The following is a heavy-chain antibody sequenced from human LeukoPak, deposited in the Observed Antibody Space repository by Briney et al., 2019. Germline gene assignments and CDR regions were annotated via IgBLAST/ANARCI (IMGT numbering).Heavy chain of an antibody. Sequence: PGGSLRLSCAASGFTFSSYWMSWVRQAPGKGLEWVANIKQDGSEKYYVDSVKGRFTISRDNAKNSLYLQMNSLRAEDTAVYYCARDNRTTIFGVAEYYYGMDVWGQGTTVTVSS. CDR1: GFTFSSYW. CDR2: IKQDGSEK. J-gene: IGHJ6*02. V-gene: IGHV3-7*01. CDR3: ARDNRTTIFGVAEYYYGMDV. D-gene: IGHD3-3*01.